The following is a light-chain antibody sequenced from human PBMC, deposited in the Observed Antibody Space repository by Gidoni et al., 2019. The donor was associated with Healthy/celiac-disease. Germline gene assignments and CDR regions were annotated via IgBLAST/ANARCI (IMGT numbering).Light chain of an antibody. V-gene: IGKV3-15*01. CDR3: QQYNNWPLT. J-gene: IGKJ4*01. CDR2: GAS. CDR1: PSVSSN. Sequence: EIVMTQSPATLSVSPGERATLSCRASPSVSSNLAWYQQKPGQAPRLLIYGASTRATGIPARFSCSGSGTEFTLTISSLQSEDFAVYYCQQYNNWPLTFGGGTKVEIK.